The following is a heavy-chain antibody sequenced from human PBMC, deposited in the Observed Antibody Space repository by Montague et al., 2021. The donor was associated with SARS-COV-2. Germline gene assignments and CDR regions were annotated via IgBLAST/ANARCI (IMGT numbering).Heavy chain of an antibody. Sequence: ETLSLICTVSGGSVSSSPYYWGWIRQPPGRGLEWVGSISYSGRTYFSPSLKSRLTISVDSSENQFSLRLSSVTAADTAVYYCASSYYYGSGTYVYNYYMDVWGKGTTVTVSS. CDR3: ASSYYYGSGTYVYNYYMDV. J-gene: IGHJ6*03. CDR2: ISYSGRT. V-gene: IGHV4-39*01. CDR1: GGSVSSSPYY. D-gene: IGHD3-10*01.